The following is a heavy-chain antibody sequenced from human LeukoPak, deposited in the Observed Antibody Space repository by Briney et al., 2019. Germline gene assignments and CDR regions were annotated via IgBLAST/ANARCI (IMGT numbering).Heavy chain of an antibody. V-gene: IGHV3-23*01. D-gene: IGHD6-13*01. CDR3: AEGLYSSSWTDC. J-gene: IGHJ4*02. CDR1: GFTFTSYS. CDR2: ISGSGGST. Sequence: GGSLRLSCAASGFTFTSYSMNWVRQAPGKGLEWVSAISGSGGSTYYADSVKGRFTISRDNSKNTLYLQMNSLRAEDTAVYYCAEGLYSSSWTDCWGQGTLVTVS.